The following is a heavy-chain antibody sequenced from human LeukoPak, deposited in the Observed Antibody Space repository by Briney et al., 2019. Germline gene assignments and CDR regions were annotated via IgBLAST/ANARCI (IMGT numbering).Heavy chain of an antibody. V-gene: IGHV3-48*01. CDR1: GFTFSSYS. J-gene: IGHJ6*02. Sequence: GGSLRLSCAASGFTFSSYSMNWVRQAPGKGLEWVSYISSSSTIYYADSVKGRFTISRDNAKNSLYLQMNSLRAEDTAVYYCARDNPNYGMDVWGQGTTVTVSS. CDR3: ARDNPNYGMDV. CDR2: ISSSSTI.